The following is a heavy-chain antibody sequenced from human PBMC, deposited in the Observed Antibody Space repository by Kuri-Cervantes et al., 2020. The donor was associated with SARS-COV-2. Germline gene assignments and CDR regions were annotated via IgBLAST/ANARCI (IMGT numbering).Heavy chain of an antibody. CDR1: GFTFGDYA. Sequence: GESLKISCTASGFTFGDYAMSWVRQAPGKGLEWVSAISGSGGSTYYADSVKGRFTISRDNSKNTLYLQMNSLRAEDTAVYYCAKDRLERQLAWYFDLWGRGTLVTVSS. CDR2: ISGSGGST. J-gene: IGHJ2*01. V-gene: IGHV3-23*01. CDR3: AKDRLERQLAWYFDL. D-gene: IGHD6-13*01.